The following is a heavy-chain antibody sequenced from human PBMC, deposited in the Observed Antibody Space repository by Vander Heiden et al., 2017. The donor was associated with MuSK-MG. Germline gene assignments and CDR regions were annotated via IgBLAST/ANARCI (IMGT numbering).Heavy chain of an antibody. Sequence: EVQLVESGGGLVQPGGSLRLSCAASRFTFSSYWMSWVRQAPGKGLEWVANIKQDGSEKYYVDSVKGRFTISRDNAKNSLYLQMNSLRAEDTAVYYCARDTDPLDQLLSMDAFDIWGQGTMVTVSS. D-gene: IGHD2-2*01. CDR1: RFTFSSYW. J-gene: IGHJ3*02. V-gene: IGHV3-7*01. CDR3: ARDTDPLDQLLSMDAFDI. CDR2: IKQDGSEK.